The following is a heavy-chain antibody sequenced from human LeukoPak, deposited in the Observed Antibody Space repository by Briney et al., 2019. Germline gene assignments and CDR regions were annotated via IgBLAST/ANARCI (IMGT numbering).Heavy chain of an antibody. Sequence: GASVTVSCKASGGTFSSYAISWVRQAPGQGLEWMGGIIPIFGTANYAQKFQGRVTITADESTSTAYMELSSLRSEDTAVYYCASGYSSGWYWQGNTWGQGTLVTVSS. CDR1: GGTFSSYA. D-gene: IGHD6-19*01. CDR2: IIPIFGTA. J-gene: IGHJ5*02. V-gene: IGHV1-69*13. CDR3: ASGYSSGWYWQGNT.